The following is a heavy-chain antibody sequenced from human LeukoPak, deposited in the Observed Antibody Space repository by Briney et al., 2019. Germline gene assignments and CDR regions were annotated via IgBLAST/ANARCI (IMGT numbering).Heavy chain of an antibody. J-gene: IGHJ4*02. CDR1: GFTFNNYG. Sequence: GRSLRLSCAASGFTFNNYGMHWVRQAPGKGLEWVAVIWYDETYKYYADSVKGRFTISRDNSKNTLYLQMNTLRAEDTAVYYCARDLVRAVAGIGDYWGQGTLVTVSS. CDR3: ARDLVRAVAGIGDY. V-gene: IGHV3-33*01. CDR2: IWYDETYK. D-gene: IGHD6-19*01.